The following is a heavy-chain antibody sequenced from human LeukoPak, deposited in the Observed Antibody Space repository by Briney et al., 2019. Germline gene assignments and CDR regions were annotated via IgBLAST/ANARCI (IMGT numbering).Heavy chain of an antibody. CDR2: IYYSGST. J-gene: IGHJ5*02. D-gene: IGHD4-23*01. CDR1: GGSISSYY. CDR3: ARRGTTVVTVRWFDP. V-gene: IGHV4-59*12. Sequence: PSETLSLTCTVSGGSISSYYWSWIRQPPGKGLEWIGYIYYSGSTNYNPSLKSRVTISVDTSKNQFSLKLSSVTAADTAVYYCARRGTTVVTVRWFDPWGQGTLVTVSS.